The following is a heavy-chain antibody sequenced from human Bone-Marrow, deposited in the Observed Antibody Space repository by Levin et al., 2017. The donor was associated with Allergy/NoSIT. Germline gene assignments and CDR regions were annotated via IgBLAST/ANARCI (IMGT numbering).Heavy chain of an antibody. V-gene: IGHV3-72*01. CDR2: IRNKANNHLT. Sequence: GESLKISCAASGFRFSDYYMDWVRQAPGKGLEWVGHIRNKANNHLTHYAASVKGRFTISRDASKNSLYLQMDSLETADTAVYYCAREDLGGVFDVWGQGSLVTVST. J-gene: IGHJ4*02. D-gene: IGHD3-16*01. CDR3: AREDLGGVFDV. CDR1: GFRFSDYY.